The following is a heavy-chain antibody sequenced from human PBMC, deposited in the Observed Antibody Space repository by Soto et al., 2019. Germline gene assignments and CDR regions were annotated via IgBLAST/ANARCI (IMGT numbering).Heavy chain of an antibody. Sequence: QITLKDTGPTLVNPTQPLTLTCTSTGFSPSTSGVGGGWMRQPPGKALEWLALIYWDDDKRYSPSLKSRLTITRDTSKNQVVLTMTNMDPVDTATYYCAHSRVFGEPDAFDIWGQGTMVTVSS. CDR1: GFSPSTSGVG. CDR3: AHSRVFGEPDAFDI. D-gene: IGHD3-10*02. V-gene: IGHV2-5*02. CDR2: IYWDDDK. J-gene: IGHJ3*02.